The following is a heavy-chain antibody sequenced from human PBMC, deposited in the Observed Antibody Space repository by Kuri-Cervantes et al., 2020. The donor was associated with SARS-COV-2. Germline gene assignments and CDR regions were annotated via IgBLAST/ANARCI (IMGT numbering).Heavy chain of an antibody. J-gene: IGHJ5*02. CDR1: GDSITIYY. CDR2: ISETGGT. V-gene: IGHV4-59*01. D-gene: IGHD3-10*01. CDR3: SRGTTPVYVSGPLWFHLDL. Sequence: SETLSLTCTVSGDSITIYYWSWIRQSPGKGLEWIGYISETGGTNYNPSLKSRVTVSVDISKNQFSLKMNFVNAADTAVYYCSRGTTPVYVSGPLWFHLDLWGQGTLVTVSS.